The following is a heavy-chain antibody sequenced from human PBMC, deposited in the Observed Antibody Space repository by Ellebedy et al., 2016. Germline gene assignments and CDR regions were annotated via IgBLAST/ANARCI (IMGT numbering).Heavy chain of an antibody. CDR1: GYTFTSYA. CDR2: INTNTGNP. CDR3: ARDIGDSSGWYQVVEWFDP. D-gene: IGHD6-19*01. V-gene: IGHV7-4-1*02. J-gene: IGHJ5*02. Sequence: ASVKVSCKASGYTFTSYAMNWVRQAPGQGLEWMGWINTNTGNPTYAQGFTGRFVFSLDTSVSTAYLQISSLKAEDTAVYYCARDIGDSSGWYQVVEWFDPWGQGTLVTVSS.